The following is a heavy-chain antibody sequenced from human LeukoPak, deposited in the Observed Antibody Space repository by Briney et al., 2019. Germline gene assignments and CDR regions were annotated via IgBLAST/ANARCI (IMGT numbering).Heavy chain of an antibody. CDR1: GFTFSSYW. CDR3: ARRGYSGPGNWYFDL. J-gene: IGHJ2*01. Sequence: PGGSLRLSCAASGFTFSSYWMSWIRQPPGKGLEWIGYIYYSGSTNYNPSLKSRVTISVDTSKNQFSLKLSSVTAADTAVYYCARRGYSGPGNWYFDLWGRGTLVTVSS. CDR2: IYYSGST. D-gene: IGHD5-12*01. V-gene: IGHV4-59*08.